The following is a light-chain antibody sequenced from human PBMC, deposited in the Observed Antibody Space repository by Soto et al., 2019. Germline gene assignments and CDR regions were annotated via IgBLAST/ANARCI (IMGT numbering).Light chain of an antibody. CDR2: DAS. V-gene: IGKV3-11*01. Sequence: EIVLTQSPATLSLSPGERATLSCRASQSVSNYLAWYQQKPGQATRLLIYDASNRATGIPDRFSGSGSGTDFTLTISSLEPEDFAVYYCQQRSNWPLLTFGGGTKVEIK. CDR3: QQRSNWPLLT. CDR1: QSVSNY. J-gene: IGKJ4*01.